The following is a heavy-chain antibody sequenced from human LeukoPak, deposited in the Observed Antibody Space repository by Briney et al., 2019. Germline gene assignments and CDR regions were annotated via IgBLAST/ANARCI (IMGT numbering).Heavy chain of an antibody. CDR2: INHSGST. CDR3: ASHVGSGSYYTDY. J-gene: IGHJ4*02. V-gene: IGHV4-34*01. Sequence: SETLSLTCAVYGGSFSGYYWRWIRQPPGKGLEWIGEINHSGSTNYNPSLKSRVTISVDASNNQFSLKLSSVTAADTAVYYCASHVGSGSYYTDYWGQGTLVTVSS. D-gene: IGHD3-10*01. CDR1: GGSFSGYY.